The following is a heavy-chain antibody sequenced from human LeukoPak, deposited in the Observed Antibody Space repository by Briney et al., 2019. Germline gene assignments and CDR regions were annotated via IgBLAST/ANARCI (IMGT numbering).Heavy chain of an antibody. CDR3: ARVYDSSGYAKGPFDY. J-gene: IGHJ4*02. V-gene: IGHV1-69*13. CDR1: GGTFSSYA. D-gene: IGHD3-22*01. Sequence: ASVKASCKASGGTFSSYAISWVRQAPGQGLEWMGGIIPIFGTANYAQKFQGRVTITADESTSTAYMELSSLRSEDTAVYYCARVYDSSGYAKGPFDYWGQGTLVTVSS. CDR2: IIPIFGTA.